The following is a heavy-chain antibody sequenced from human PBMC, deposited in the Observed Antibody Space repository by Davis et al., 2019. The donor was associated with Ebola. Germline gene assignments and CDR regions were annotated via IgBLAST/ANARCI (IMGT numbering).Heavy chain of an antibody. J-gene: IGHJ6*02. D-gene: IGHD2-2*01. CDR3: ARSAGYCSSTSCIYYYYYVMDV. V-gene: IGHV4-59*12. CDR2: IYYSGST. CDR1: GGSISSYY. Sequence: MPSETLSLTCTVSGGSISSYYWSWIRQPPGKGLEWIGYIYYSGSTNYNPSLKSRVTISVDTSKNQFSLKLSSVTAADTAVYYCARSAGYCSSTSCIYYYYYVMDVWGQGTTVTVSS.